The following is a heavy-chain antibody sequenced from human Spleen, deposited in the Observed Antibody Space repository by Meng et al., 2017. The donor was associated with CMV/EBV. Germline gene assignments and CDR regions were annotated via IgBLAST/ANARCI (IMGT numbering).Heavy chain of an antibody. CDR1: GFTFSSYW. J-gene: IGHJ6*02. CDR3: ARDRRELLWFGEFYYGMDV. V-gene: IGHV3-74*01. CDR2: INSDGSST. D-gene: IGHD3-10*01. Sequence: GESLKISCAASGFTFSSYWMHWVRQAPGKGLVWVSRINSDGSSTSYADSVKGRFTISRDNAKNTLYLQMNSLRAEDTAVYYCARDRRELLWFGEFYYGMDVWGQGTTVTVSS.